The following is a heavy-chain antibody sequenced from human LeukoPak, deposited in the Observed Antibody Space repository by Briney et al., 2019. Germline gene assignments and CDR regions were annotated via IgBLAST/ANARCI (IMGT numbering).Heavy chain of an antibody. Sequence: ASVKVSCKASGYTFTSYGISWVRQAPGQGLEWMGWISAYNGNTNYAQKLQGRVTMTTDTSTSTAYMELRSLRSEDTAVYYCARHGITIFGVTTKRRGWFDPWGQGTLVSVPS. CDR2: ISAYNGNT. CDR3: ARHGITIFGVTTKRRGWFDP. CDR1: GYTFTSYG. V-gene: IGHV1-18*01. D-gene: IGHD3-3*01. J-gene: IGHJ5*02.